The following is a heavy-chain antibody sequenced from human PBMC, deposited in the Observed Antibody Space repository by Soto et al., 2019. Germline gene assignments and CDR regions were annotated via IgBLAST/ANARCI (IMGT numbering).Heavy chain of an antibody. D-gene: IGHD1-26*01. J-gene: IGHJ4*02. V-gene: IGHV4-61*01. CDR3: ARAWELRNFDY. CDR1: GGSVSSGSYY. CDR2: IYYSGST. Sequence: SETLSLTCTVSGGSVSSGSYYWSWIRQPPGKGLEWIGYIYYSGSTNYNPSLKSRVTISVDTSKNQFSLKLSSVTAADTAVYYCARAWELRNFDYWGQGTLVTVSS.